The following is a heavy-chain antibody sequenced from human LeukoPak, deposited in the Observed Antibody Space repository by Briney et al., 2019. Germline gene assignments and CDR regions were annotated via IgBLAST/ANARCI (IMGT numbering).Heavy chain of an antibody. V-gene: IGHV3-53*01. CDR1: GFTVSNNY. CDR3: ARASLDN. CDR2: IYSGGST. J-gene: IGHJ4*02. Sequence: GGSLRLSCAASGFTVSNNYISWVRQAPGKGLEWVSVIYSGGSTKYADSVKARFTISRDNSKNTVYLQMNSLRADDTAVYYCARASLDNWGQGTLVTVSS.